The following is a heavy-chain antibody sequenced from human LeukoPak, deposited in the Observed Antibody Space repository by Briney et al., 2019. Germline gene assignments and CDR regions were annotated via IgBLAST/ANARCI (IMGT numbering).Heavy chain of an antibody. J-gene: IGHJ4*02. CDR2: ISAYNGNT. V-gene: IGHV1-18*01. CDR3: AREVEGVDTASLEGYFDY. Sequence: ASVKVSCKASGYTFTSYGISWVRQAPGQGLEWMGWISAYNGNTDYAQKLQGRVTMTTDTSTSTAYMELRSLRSDDTAVYYCAREVEGVDTASLEGYFDYWGQGTLVTVSS. CDR1: GYTFTSYG. D-gene: IGHD5-18*01.